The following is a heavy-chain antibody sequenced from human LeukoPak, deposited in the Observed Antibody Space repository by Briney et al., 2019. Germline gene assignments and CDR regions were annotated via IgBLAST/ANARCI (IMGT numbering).Heavy chain of an antibody. CDR3: AIMSRSWNDY. J-gene: IGHJ4*02. CDR1: GITFDDFT. V-gene: IGHV3-43*01. CDR2: ISGDGGST. Sequence: GGSLRLSCATSGITFDDFTMHWVRQAPGKGLEWVSLISGDGGSTYYGDSVKGRFTISRDNSKNSLYLQLNSLRPEDTAVYYCAIMSRSWNDYWGQGTLVTVSS. D-gene: IGHD6-6*01.